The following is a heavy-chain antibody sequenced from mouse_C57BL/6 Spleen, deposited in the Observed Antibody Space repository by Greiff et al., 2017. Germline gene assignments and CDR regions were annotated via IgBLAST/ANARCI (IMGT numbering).Heavy chain of an antibody. V-gene: IGHV5-9-1*02. D-gene: IGHD6-5*01. CDR3: TREGRSLTGFAY. CDR2: ISSGGDYI. Sequence: EVKVEESGEGLVKPGGSLKLSCAASGFTFSSYAMSWVRQTPEKRLEWVAYISSGGDYIYYADTVKGRFTISRDNARNTLYLQMSSLKSEDTAMYYCTREGRSLTGFAYWGQGTLVTVSA. CDR1: GFTFSSYA. J-gene: IGHJ3*01.